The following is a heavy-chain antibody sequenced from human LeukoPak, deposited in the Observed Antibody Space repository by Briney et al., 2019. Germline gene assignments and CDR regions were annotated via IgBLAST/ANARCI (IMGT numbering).Heavy chain of an antibody. Sequence: ASVKVSCKASGGTFSSYAISWVRQATGQGLEWMGWMNPNSGNTGYAQKFQGRVTITRNTSISTAYMELSSLRSEDTAVYYCARGPYCSSTSCYNPAVFDPWGQGTVVTVSS. CDR1: GGTFSSYA. CDR2: MNPNSGNT. J-gene: IGHJ5*02. V-gene: IGHV1-8*03. CDR3: ARGPYCSSTSCYNPAVFDP. D-gene: IGHD2-2*02.